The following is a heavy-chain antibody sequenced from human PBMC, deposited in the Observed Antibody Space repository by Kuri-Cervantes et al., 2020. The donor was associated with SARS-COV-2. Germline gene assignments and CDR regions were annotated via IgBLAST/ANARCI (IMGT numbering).Heavy chain of an antibody. V-gene: IGHV3-21*01. J-gene: IGHJ5*02. CDR1: GFTFSSYS. D-gene: IGHD6-6*01. Sequence: GESLKISCAASGFTFSSYSMNWVRQAPGKGLEWVSSISSSSSYIYYADSVEGRFTISRDNAKNSLYLQMNSLRAEDTAVYYCARARTIAAHPENWFDPWGQGTLVTVSS. CDR2: ISSSSSYI. CDR3: ARARTIAAHPENWFDP.